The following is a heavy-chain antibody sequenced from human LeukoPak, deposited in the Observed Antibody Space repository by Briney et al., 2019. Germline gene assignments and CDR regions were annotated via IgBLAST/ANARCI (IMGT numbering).Heavy chain of an antibody. D-gene: IGHD4-17*01. Sequence: SVKVSCKASGGTFSSYAISWVRQAPGQGLEWMGGIIPIFGTANYAQKFQGRVTITTDESTSTAYMELNSLRSEDTAVYYCASPTYDYGDPLDYWGQGTLVTVSS. J-gene: IGHJ4*02. V-gene: IGHV1-69*05. CDR2: IIPIFGTA. CDR1: GGTFSSYA. CDR3: ASPTYDYGDPLDY.